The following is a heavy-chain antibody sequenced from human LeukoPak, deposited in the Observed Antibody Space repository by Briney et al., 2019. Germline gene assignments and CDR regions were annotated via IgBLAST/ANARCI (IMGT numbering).Heavy chain of an antibody. D-gene: IGHD3-10*01. Sequence: ASVKVSCKASGYSFTSYGISWVRQAPGQGLEWMGWISAYNGNTNYAQKLQGRVTMTTDTSTSTAYMELRSLRSDDTAVYYCARDIRGSGSNNWFDPWGQGTLVTVSS. CDR3: ARDIRGSGSNNWFDP. V-gene: IGHV1-18*01. CDR1: GYSFTSYG. CDR2: ISAYNGNT. J-gene: IGHJ5*02.